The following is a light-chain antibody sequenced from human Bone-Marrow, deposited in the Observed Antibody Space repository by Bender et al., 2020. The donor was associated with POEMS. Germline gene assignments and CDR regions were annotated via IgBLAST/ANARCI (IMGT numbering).Light chain of an antibody. CDR1: SSDVGGYDH. Sequence: QSALTQPASVSGSPGQSITISCTGSSSDVGGYDHVSWYQQSPGEAPKLIIYDVTHRPSGVSDRFSGSKSGTSVSLAITGLQAEDEADYYCQSFDTSLSGWVFGAGTKLTV. J-gene: IGLJ3*02. V-gene: IGLV2-14*01. CDR2: DVT. CDR3: QSFDTSLSGWV.